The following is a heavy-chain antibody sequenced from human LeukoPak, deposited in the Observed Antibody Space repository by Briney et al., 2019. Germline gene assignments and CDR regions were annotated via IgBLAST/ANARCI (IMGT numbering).Heavy chain of an antibody. CDR1: GYSFNTYW. CDR3: ARRANGAPVFDY. J-gene: IGHJ4*02. Sequence: GESLKISCKASGYSFNTYWIGWVRQMPGKGLEWMGIIYPRDSDTRYSPSFQGQVTISADNAISTAYLQWSSLKASDTAMYYCARRANGAPVFDYWGQGTLVTVSS. CDR2: IYPRDSDT. D-gene: IGHD1-26*01. V-gene: IGHV5-51*01.